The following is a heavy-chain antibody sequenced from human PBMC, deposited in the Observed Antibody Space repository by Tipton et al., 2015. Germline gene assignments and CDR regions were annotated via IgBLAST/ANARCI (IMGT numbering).Heavy chain of an antibody. CDR1: GGSVSTSNYY. J-gene: IGHJ4*02. Sequence: TLSLTCTVSGGSVSTSNYYWGWIRQPPGKELQWIGYIQYSGGTNYNPSLESRVSMSVDTSKTQFSLEMRSVTATDTAVYYCARARGRHGGLFDSWGQGTLVTVSS. CDR2: IQYSGGT. D-gene: IGHD4-23*01. CDR3: ARARGRHGGLFDS. V-gene: IGHV4-61*01.